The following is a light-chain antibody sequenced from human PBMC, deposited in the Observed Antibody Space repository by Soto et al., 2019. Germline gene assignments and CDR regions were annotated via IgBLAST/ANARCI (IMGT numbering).Light chain of an antibody. Sequence: QSVLTQPPSASGSPGQSVTISCTGTSSDVGAYNYVSWYQQHPGKAPKLMIYEVSKRPSGVPDRFSGSKSGNTASLSVSGLQAEDEADYHCQSYDSSLSAVVFGGGTKLTVL. CDR2: EVS. V-gene: IGLV2-8*01. J-gene: IGLJ2*01. CDR1: SSDVGAYNY. CDR3: QSYDSSLSAVV.